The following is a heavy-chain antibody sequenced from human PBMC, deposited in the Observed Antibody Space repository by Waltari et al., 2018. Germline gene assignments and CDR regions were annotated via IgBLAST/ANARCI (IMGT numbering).Heavy chain of an antibody. D-gene: IGHD6-6*01. Sequence: EVQLLESGGGLVQPGGSLRLSCAASGFTFSNYAMSWVRQAPGEGLEWVSAISGSGGSTYYADSVKARFTISRDNSKNTLYLQMNSLSAEDTAVYYCAKLGSSSGSWGQGTLVTVSS. J-gene: IGHJ5*02. CDR2: ISGSGGST. V-gene: IGHV3-23*01. CDR3: AKLGSSSGS. CDR1: GFTFSNYA.